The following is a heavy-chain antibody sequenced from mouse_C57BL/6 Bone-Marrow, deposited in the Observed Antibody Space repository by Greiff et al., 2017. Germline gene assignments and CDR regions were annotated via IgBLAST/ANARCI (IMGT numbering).Heavy chain of an antibody. V-gene: IGHV1-85*01. CDR3: ARLDYYGSIYFFAY. Sequence: VQLQQSGPELVKPGASVKLSCKASGYTFTSYDINWVKQRPGQGLEWIGWIYPRDGSTKYNEKFKGKATLPVDTSSSTAYMELHSLTSEDSAVYVCARLDYYGSIYFFAYWGQGTLVTVSA. J-gene: IGHJ3*01. CDR2: IYPRDGST. CDR1: GYTFTSYD. D-gene: IGHD1-1*01.